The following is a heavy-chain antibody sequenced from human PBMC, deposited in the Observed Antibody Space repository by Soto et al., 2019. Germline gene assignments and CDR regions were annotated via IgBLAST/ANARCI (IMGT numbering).Heavy chain of an antibody. CDR2: INPSGGST. CDR3: ARGDDIVVVPAAWYFDL. J-gene: IGHJ2*01. V-gene: IGHV1-46*03. CDR1: GYTFTSYY. D-gene: IGHD2-2*01. Sequence: ASVKVSCKASGYTFTSYYMHWVRQAPGQGLEWMGIINPSGGSTSYAQKFQGRVTMTRDTSTSTVYMELSSLRSEDTAVYYCARGDDIVVVPAAWYFDLWGRGTLVTVSS.